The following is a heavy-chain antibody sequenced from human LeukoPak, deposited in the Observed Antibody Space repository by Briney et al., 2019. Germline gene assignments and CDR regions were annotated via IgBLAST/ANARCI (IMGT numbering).Heavy chain of an antibody. CDR2: ISGSGDTT. Sequence: GGSLGLSCTASGFNFSSYAMTWVRQAPGKGLECVSGISGSGDTTYYADSVKGRFTISRDNSKNTLYLQMNSLRAEDTALYYCAKDRSLVPAALNYWGQGTLVTVSS. J-gene: IGHJ4*02. CDR1: GFNFSSYA. CDR3: AKDRSLVPAALNY. V-gene: IGHV3-23*01. D-gene: IGHD2-2*01.